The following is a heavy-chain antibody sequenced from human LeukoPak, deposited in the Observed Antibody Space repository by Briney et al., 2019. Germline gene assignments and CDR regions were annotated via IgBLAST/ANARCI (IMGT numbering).Heavy chain of an antibody. V-gene: IGHV3-7*01. CDR3: VQGWRDN. Sequence: GGSLRLSCAASGFTFSNYWMSWVRQAPGKGLEWVANIKQDSSEKFYVDSVKGRFTISRDNAKNSLYLQLNTLRPEDTAVYYCVQGWRDNWGQGTLVTVSS. J-gene: IGHJ4*02. CDR1: GFTFSNYW. CDR2: IKQDSSEK. D-gene: IGHD2-15*01.